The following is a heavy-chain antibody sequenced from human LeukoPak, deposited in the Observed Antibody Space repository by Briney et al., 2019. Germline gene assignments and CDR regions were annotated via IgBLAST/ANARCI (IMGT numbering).Heavy chain of an antibody. V-gene: IGHV4-59*01. J-gene: IGHJ5*02. CDR3: ARGDAGYCSSTSCSLPRRNWFDP. CDR2: IYYSGST. CDR1: GASISSYY. Sequence: SETLSLTCTVSGASISSYYWSWIRQPPGKGLEWIGFIYYSGSTNYNPSLKSRVTISVDTSKNQFSLKLSSVTAADTAVYYCARGDAGYCSSTSCSLPRRNWFDPWGQGTLVTVSS. D-gene: IGHD2-2*01.